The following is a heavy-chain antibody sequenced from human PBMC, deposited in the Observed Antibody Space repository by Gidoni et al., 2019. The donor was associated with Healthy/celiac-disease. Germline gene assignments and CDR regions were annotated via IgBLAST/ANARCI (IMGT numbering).Heavy chain of an antibody. CDR2: INLGGNT. CDR3: ATVNLVGRYVDV. V-gene: IGHV4-34*02. CDR1: GESFGDHY. D-gene: IGHD2-2*01. J-gene: IGHJ6*04. Sequence: QVRLVQWGAGLLRPSETLSLTCAVYGESFGDHYWSWIRQTPGKELEWIGEINLGGNTNYNPSLKSRVAISVDISKKHFSLSLTSVTSSDTSIYYCATVNLVGRYVDVWGKGTAVTVTS.